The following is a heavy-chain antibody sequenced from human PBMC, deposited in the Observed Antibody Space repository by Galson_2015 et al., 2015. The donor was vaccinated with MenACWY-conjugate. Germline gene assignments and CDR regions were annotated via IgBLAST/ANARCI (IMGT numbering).Heavy chain of an antibody. D-gene: IGHD2-21*01. Sequence: SLRLSCAGSASTFSNAYMSWVRQAPGKGLEWVGRIKSQKDGGKTDYAAPVKGRFTISRDDSKNTLYLQMNSLKIEDTAVYYCTTHKPDSWVSLLFHFYMDVWGKGTTVTVSS. CDR1: ASTFSNAY. CDR3: TTHKPDSWVSLLFHFYMDV. CDR2: IKSQKDGGKT. V-gene: IGHV3-15*01. J-gene: IGHJ6*03.